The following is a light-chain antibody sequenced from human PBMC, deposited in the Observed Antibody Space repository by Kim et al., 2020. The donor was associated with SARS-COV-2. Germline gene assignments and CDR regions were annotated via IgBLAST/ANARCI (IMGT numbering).Light chain of an antibody. J-gene: IGKJ4*01. V-gene: IGKV1D-16*01. Sequence: DIQMTQSPSSLSASVGDRVTITCRASRGISTWLAWYQQKPEKAPKSLIYAASSLHSGVPSRFSASGSGTDFTLTISSLQPEDSATYYFQQYNSDPTTFGGGTKVDIK. CDR3: QQYNSDPTT. CDR1: RGISTW. CDR2: AAS.